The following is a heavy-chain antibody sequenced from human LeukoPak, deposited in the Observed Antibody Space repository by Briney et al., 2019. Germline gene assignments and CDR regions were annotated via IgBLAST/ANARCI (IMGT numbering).Heavy chain of an antibody. D-gene: IGHD3-22*01. V-gene: IGHV3-64*01. CDR2: ISSNGGST. CDR1: GFTFSSYA. J-gene: IGHJ4*02. CDR3: ARGPYYYDSSGYYHF. Sequence: GGSLRLSCAASGFTFSSYAMHWVRQAPGKGLEYVSAISSNGGSTYYANSVKGRFTISRDNSKNTLYLQMGSLRAEDTAVYYCARGPYYYDSSGYYHFWGQGTLVTVSS.